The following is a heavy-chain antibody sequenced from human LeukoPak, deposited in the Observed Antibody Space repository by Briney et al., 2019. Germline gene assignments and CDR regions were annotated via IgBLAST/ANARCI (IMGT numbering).Heavy chain of an antibody. Sequence: ASVTVSCKASGYTFTSYGISWVRQAPGQGLEWMGWISAYNGNTNYAQKLQGRVTMTTDTSTSTAYMELRSLRSDDTAVYYCARAIRGRFLEWLSHSWFDPWGQGTLVTVSS. CDR3: ARAIRGRFLEWLSHSWFDP. V-gene: IGHV1-18*01. CDR1: GYTFTSYG. J-gene: IGHJ5*02. D-gene: IGHD3-3*01. CDR2: ISAYNGNT.